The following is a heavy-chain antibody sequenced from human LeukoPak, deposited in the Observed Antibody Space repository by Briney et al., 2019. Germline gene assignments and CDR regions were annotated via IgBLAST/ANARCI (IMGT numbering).Heavy chain of an antibody. CDR1: GFSRSTSGVG. CDR2: IYWNDDK. CDR3: ARRRGPTDEFDY. J-gene: IGHJ4*02. Sequence: SGPTLANPTQTLTLTCTFSGFSRSTSGVGVGWIRQPPGKALEWLALIYWNDDKRYSPSLKSRLTITKDTSKNQVVLTMTNMDPVDTATYYCARRRGPTDEFDYWGQGTLVTVSS. V-gene: IGHV2-5*01. D-gene: IGHD4-17*01.